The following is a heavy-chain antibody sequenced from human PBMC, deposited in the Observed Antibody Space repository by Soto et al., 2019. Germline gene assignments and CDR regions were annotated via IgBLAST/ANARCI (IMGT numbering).Heavy chain of an antibody. V-gene: IGHV3-11*05. Sequence: QVQLVESGGGLVKPGGSLRVSCVVSGFTFSDHYMSWIRQAPGKGLEWISYISSNSGHTNYADSVKGRFTITRDNAKNSLYLQLGSLRAEDTAVYYYATTHSVAANFYHWGQGTLVTVSS. CDR3: ATTHSVAANFYH. CDR1: GFTFSDHY. D-gene: IGHD5-12*01. CDR2: ISSNSGHT. J-gene: IGHJ4*02.